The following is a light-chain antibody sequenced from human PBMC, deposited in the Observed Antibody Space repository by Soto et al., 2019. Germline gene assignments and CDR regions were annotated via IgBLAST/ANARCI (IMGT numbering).Light chain of an antibody. V-gene: IGKV1-5*03. CDR2: KAS. CDR3: QQYSGYSLFT. J-gene: IGKJ3*01. Sequence: DIQMTQSPSSLSASVGDKVTITCRASQTIITCLTWSQLKPGKPPTLLIYKASTLKRRVPSWFSGSGSWTEDSLTIGGLQHADFVTSYCQQYSGYSLFTLGPGTKVDIK. CDR1: QTIITC.